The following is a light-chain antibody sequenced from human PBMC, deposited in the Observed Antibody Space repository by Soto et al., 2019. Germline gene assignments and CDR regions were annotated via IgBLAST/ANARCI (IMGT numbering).Light chain of an antibody. CDR3: CAYVGARSYV. CDR2: EGT. CDR1: NNL. J-gene: IGLJ1*01. Sequence: QSVLTQPASVSGSPGQSITISCTGTNNLVSWYQQHPGKAPKVVVYEGTKRPSGVSNRFSGSNSGGTASLTISGLQAKDDASYFCCAYVGARSYVFGPGTKVTVL. V-gene: IGLV2-23*01.